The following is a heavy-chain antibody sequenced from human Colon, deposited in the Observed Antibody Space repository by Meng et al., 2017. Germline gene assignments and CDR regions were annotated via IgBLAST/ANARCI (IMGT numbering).Heavy chain of an antibody. V-gene: IGHV3-23*04. CDR2: ISGSGGSK. CDR1: GFAFSRYA. CDR3: AKELGAPGY. Sequence: EGEVVKPGGGLGQPGGSLGLSFAASGFAFSRYATRWVRQAPGKVLEWVSGISGSGGSKYYAASVKGRFTISRDNSKNTLYLQMNSLRAEDTAVYYCAKELGAPGYWGQGTLVTVSS. D-gene: IGHD1-26*01. J-gene: IGHJ4*02.